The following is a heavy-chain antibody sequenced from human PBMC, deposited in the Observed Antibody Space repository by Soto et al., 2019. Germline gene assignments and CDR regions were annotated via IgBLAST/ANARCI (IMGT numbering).Heavy chain of an antibody. Sequence: QITLKESGPTLVKPTQSLTLTCTFYGFSLSTSGVGVGWIRQPPGKALEWLAVIYWDDNKRYSPSLKSRPTLTKDTSKNQVVLTMTNMDPVDTATYYCAHRLEGYSGYERGFDYWGQGTLVNVSS. CDR3: AHRLEGYSGYERGFDY. J-gene: IGHJ4*02. CDR1: GFSLSTSGVG. V-gene: IGHV2-5*02. D-gene: IGHD5-12*01. CDR2: IYWDDNK.